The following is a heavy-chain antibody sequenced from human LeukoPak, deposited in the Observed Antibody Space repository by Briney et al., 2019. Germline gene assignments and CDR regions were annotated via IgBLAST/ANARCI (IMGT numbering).Heavy chain of an antibody. J-gene: IGHJ5*02. V-gene: IGHV4-61*05. CDR2: VYSSGST. CDR1: GGSVYSSSYD. CDR3: ARSGCRSTSCWGCHWFDP. Sequence: KPSPSLSLTRSVSGGSVYSSSYDCGWLRQPPGKGLERIGNVYSSGSTNYNPSLKSRVAISVDTSKNQFSLKLSSVTAADTAVYYCARSGCRSTSCWGCHWFDPWGQGTLVTVSS. D-gene: IGHD2-2*01.